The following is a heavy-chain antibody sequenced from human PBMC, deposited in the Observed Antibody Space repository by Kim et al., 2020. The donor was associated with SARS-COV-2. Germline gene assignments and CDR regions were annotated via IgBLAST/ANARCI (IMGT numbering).Heavy chain of an antibody. Sequence: ASVKVSCKASGYTFTGYYMHWVRQAPGQGLEWMGWINPNSGGTNYAQKFQGRVTMTRDTSISTAYMELSRLRSDDTAVYYCARDLFGDASYYYYGMDVWGQGTTVTVSS. CDR3: ARDLFGDASYYYYGMDV. V-gene: IGHV1-2*02. D-gene: IGHD4-17*01. J-gene: IGHJ6*02. CDR2: INPNSGGT. CDR1: GYTFTGYY.